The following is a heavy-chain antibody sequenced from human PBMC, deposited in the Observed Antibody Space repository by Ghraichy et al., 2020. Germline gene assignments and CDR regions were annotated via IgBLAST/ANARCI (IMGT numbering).Heavy chain of an antibody. Sequence: GGSLRLSCAASGFTFSSYAMSWVRQAPGKGLEWVSAISGSGGSTYYADSVKGRFTISRDNSKNTLYLQMNSLRAEDTAVYYCAKGGCSAGSCYRRDFDYWGQGTLVTGFS. D-gene: IGHD2-15*01. CDR3: AKGGCSAGSCYRRDFDY. J-gene: IGHJ4*02. V-gene: IGHV3-23*01. CDR2: ISGSGGST. CDR1: GFTFSSYA.